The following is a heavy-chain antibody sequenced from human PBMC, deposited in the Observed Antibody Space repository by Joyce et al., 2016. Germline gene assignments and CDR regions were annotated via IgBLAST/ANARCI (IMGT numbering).Heavy chain of an antibody. V-gene: IGHV1-18*04. CDR3: ARAEGLSLSDY. CDR1: GYTFTTYG. Sequence: QVQLVQSGAEVKKPGASVKVSCKASGYTFTTYGISWVRQAPGQGLEWMGWISAYNGNTNYARKFQGKITMTTATSTSTAYTALRSLRSDGTAVYYGARAEGLSLSDYWGQGTLVTVSS. D-gene: IGHD3-16*02. J-gene: IGHJ4*02. CDR2: ISAYNGNT.